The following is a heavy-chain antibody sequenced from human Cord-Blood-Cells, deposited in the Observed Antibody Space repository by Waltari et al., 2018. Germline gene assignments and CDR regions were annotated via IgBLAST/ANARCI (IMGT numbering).Heavy chain of an antibody. V-gene: IGHV1-8*03. CDR2: MNPNSGNT. CDR3: AGKYNWNYGDAFDI. J-gene: IGHJ3*02. CDR1: GYTFTSYD. D-gene: IGHD1-7*01. Sequence: QVQLVQSGAEVKKPGASVKVSCKASGYTFTSYDINWVRQATGQGLEGMGWMNPNSGNTGYAQEFQSRITITRNTSISTAYMELSSLRSEDTAVYYCAGKYNWNYGDAFDIWGQGTMVTVSS.